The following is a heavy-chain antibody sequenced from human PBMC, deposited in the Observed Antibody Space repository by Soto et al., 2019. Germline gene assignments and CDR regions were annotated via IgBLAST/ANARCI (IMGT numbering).Heavy chain of an antibody. Sequence: EVQLVESGGGLVKPGGSLRLSCAASGFTFSSYSMNWVRQAPGKGLEWVSSISSSSSYIYYADSVKGRFTISRDNAKKSLYLQMNSLRAEDTAVYYCARESSGSYYVFFDYWGQGTLVTVSS. CDR2: ISSSSSYI. J-gene: IGHJ4*02. CDR1: GFTFSSYS. CDR3: ARESSGSYYVFFDY. D-gene: IGHD1-26*01. V-gene: IGHV3-21*01.